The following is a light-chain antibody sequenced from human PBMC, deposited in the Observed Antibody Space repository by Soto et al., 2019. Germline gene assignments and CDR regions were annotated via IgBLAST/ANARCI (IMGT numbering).Light chain of an antibody. V-gene: IGKV3-20*01. Sequence: EIVLTQSPGTLSLSPGERATLSCRASQSVSSSYLAWYQQKPGQAPRLLIYGASSSATGIPDRFCGSWSGTDFTLTISRLEPEDFAVYYCQQYCNSYTFGQGTKLQIK. CDR2: GAS. CDR1: QSVSSSY. J-gene: IGKJ2*01. CDR3: QQYCNSYT.